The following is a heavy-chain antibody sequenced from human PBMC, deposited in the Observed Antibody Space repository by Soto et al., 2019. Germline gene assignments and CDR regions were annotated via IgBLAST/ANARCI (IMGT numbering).Heavy chain of an antibody. D-gene: IGHD3-9*01. J-gene: IGHJ3*02. V-gene: IGHV4-59*08. CDR3: AKQKRPAGILTGYYLRIDI. CDR1: GVPFCSQY. Sequence: SETLSLTCTVFGVPFCSQYWSWIWEPPGKGLECIGYIHYSGSTSSNPSLKSRVAISVDTSKNQFSLKLSSVTAADTAVYYCAKQKRPAGILTGYYLRIDIWGQGQWSP. CDR2: IHYSGST.